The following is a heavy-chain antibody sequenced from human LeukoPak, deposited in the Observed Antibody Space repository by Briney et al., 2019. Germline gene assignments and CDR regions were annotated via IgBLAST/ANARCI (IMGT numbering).Heavy chain of an antibody. J-gene: IGHJ3*02. D-gene: IGHD1-14*01. Sequence: ASVKVSCKASGYTFTGYYMHWVRQAPGQGLEWMGRINPNSGGTNYAQKFQGRVTMTRDTSISTAYMELSRLRSDDTAVYYCARDVPRRNDTFDIWGPGTMVTVSS. CDR3: ARDVPRRNDTFDI. CDR2: INPNSGGT. CDR1: GYTFTGYY. V-gene: IGHV1-2*06.